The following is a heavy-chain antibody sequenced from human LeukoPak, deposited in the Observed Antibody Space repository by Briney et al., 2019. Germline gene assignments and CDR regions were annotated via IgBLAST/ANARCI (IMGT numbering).Heavy chain of an antibody. J-gene: IGHJ4*02. Sequence: ASVKVSCKASGYTFTSYGISWVRRAPGQGLEWMGWISAYNGNTNYAQKLQGRVTMTTDTSTSTAYMELRSLRSDDTAVYYCARAELGLGPVNYYDSSGYYLWGQGTLVTVSS. CDR1: GYTFTSYG. D-gene: IGHD3-22*01. CDR2: ISAYNGNT. CDR3: ARAELGLGPVNYYDSSGYYL. V-gene: IGHV1-18*01.